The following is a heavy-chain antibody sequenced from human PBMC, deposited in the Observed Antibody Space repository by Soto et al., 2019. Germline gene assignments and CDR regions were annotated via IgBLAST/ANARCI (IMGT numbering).Heavy chain of an antibody. V-gene: IGHV3-33*01. Sequence: QVQLVDSGGSVVQPGRSLRLSCAASGFTFSSYGMHWVRQAPGKGLEWVAVIWYDGSNKYYADSVKGRFTISRDNSKNPLYLQMNSLRAEDTAVYYCARDDHGIAAAGTFDYWGQGTLVTVSS. D-gene: IGHD6-13*01. J-gene: IGHJ4*02. CDR1: GFTFSSYG. CDR2: IWYDGSNK. CDR3: ARDDHGIAAAGTFDY.